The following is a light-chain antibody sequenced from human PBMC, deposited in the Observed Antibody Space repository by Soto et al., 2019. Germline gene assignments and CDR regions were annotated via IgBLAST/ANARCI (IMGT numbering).Light chain of an antibody. CDR2: DAS. Sequence: EIVLTQSPDTLSLSPGERATLSCRASQSVRSGRLAWYQQKPGQAPRLVIFDASNRASGIPVRFSGSGSGTDFTLTITRLEPEDFAAYYCQEYDDSPPITFGLGTRLEIK. V-gene: IGKV3-20*01. J-gene: IGKJ5*01. CDR3: QEYDDSPPIT. CDR1: QSVRSGR.